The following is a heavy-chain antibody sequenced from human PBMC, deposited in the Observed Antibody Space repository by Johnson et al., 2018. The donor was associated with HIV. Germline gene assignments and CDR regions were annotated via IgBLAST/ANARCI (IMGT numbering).Heavy chain of an antibody. Sequence: VQLVESGGGLVQPGGSLRLSCAASGFTFSSNWMNWVRQAPGKGLQWVANIKEDGSEKYYVDSVRGRFTISRDNAKNSLHLQMNSLKTEDTAVYYCAREERWLQFPAFDVWGQGTVVTVSS. CDR2: IKEDGSEK. D-gene: IGHD5-24*01. V-gene: IGHV3-7*05. CDR3: AREERWLQFPAFDV. CDR1: GFTFSSNW. J-gene: IGHJ3*01.